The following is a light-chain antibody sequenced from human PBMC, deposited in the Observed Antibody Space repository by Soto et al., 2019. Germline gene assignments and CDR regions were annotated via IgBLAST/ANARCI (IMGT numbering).Light chain of an antibody. J-gene: IGLJ1*01. CDR1: SSDVGNYIF. V-gene: IGLV2-14*01. CDR2: DIN. CDR3: VSYTPSASYV. Sequence: QSVLTQPASVSGSPGQSITISCTGTSSDVGNYIFVSWYRQHPSKAPKLMIYDINNRPSGVSNRFSGSKSGNTASLTISGLQAEDEADYYCVSYTPSASYVFGTGTKVTVL.